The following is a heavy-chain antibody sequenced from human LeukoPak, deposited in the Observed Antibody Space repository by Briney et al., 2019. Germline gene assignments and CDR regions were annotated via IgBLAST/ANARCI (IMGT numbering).Heavy chain of an antibody. Sequence: VASVKVSCKASGYTFTSYYMHWVRQAPGQGLEWMGIINPSGGSTSYAQKFQGRVTMTRDTSTSTVYVELSSLRSEDTAVYYCARDGPRIAALGEDFDYWGQGTLVTVSS. V-gene: IGHV1-46*01. CDR2: INPSGGST. J-gene: IGHJ4*02. CDR3: ARDGPRIAALGEDFDY. D-gene: IGHD6-6*01. CDR1: GYTFTSYY.